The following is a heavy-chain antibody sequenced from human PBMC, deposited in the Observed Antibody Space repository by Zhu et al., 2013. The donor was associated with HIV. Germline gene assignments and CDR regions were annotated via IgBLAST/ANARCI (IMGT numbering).Heavy chain of an antibody. J-gene: IGHJ3*02. D-gene: IGHD2-15*01. CDR3: ARATLRGYCSGGSCPGGDAFDI. V-gene: IGHV1-46*01. Sequence: QVQLVQSGAEVKKPGASVKVSCKASGYTFTSYYMHWVRQAPGQGLEWMGIINPSGGSTSYAQKFQGRVTMTRDTSTSTVYMELSSLRSEDTAVYYCARATLRGYCSGGSCPGGDAFDIWGQGTMVTVSS. CDR2: INPSGGST. CDR1: GYTFTSYY.